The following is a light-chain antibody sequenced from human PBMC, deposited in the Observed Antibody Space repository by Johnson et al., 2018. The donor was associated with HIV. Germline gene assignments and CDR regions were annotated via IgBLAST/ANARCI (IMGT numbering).Light chain of an antibody. CDR3: GTWDSRLSAAGKV. CDR2: ENN. J-gene: IGLJ1*01. CDR1: SSNIGTND. V-gene: IGLV1-51*02. Sequence: QSVLTQPPSVSAAPGQKVTVSCSGSSSNIGTNDVSWYQQFPGAAPKLLIYENNKRPSGIPDRFSGSKSGTSATLGITGLQTGDEADYYCGTWDSRLSAAGKVFGTGTKVTVL.